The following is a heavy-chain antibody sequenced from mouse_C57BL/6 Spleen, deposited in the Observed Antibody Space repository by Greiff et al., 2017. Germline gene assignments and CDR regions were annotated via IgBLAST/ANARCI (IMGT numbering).Heavy chain of an antibody. J-gene: IGHJ2*01. V-gene: IGHV1-19*01. Sequence: VQLQQSGPVLVKPGASVKMSCKASGYTFTDYYMNWVKQSHGKSLEWIGVINPYNGGTSYNQKFKGKATLTVDKSSSTAYMELNSLTSEDSAVYYCARGDGSSSGDYWGQGTTLTVSS. CDR2: INPYNGGT. CDR3: ARGDGSSSGDY. D-gene: IGHD1-1*01. CDR1: GYTFTDYY.